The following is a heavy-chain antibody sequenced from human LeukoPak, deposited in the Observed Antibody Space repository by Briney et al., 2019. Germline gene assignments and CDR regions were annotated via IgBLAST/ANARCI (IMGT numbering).Heavy chain of an antibody. V-gene: IGHV4-59*01. D-gene: IGHD3-10*01. CDR2: INYSGST. CDR1: GGSFSTYY. CDR3: ARGIKPGLGGAPAY. Sequence: PSETLSLTCTVSGGSFSTYYWSWIWQPPGKGLEWIGYINYSGSTTYSPSLKSRVTISVDTSKSQFSLKLSSVTAADTAVYYCARGIKPGLGGAPAYWGQGTLVTVSS. J-gene: IGHJ4*02.